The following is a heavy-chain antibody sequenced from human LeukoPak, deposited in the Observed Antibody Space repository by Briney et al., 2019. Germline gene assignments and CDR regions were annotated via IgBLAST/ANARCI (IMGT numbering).Heavy chain of an antibody. Sequence: SETLSLTCAVYGGSFSGYYWSWIRQPPGKGLEWIGEINHSGSTNYNPSLKSRVTISVDTSKNQFSLKLSSVTAADTAEYYCARRGPVAGNFDYWGQGTLVTVSS. CDR3: ARRGPVAGNFDY. V-gene: IGHV4-34*01. CDR2: INHSGST. D-gene: IGHD6-19*01. J-gene: IGHJ4*02. CDR1: GGSFSGYY.